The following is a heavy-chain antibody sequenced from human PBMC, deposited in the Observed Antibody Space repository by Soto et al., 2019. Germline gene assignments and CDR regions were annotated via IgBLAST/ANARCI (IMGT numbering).Heavy chain of an antibody. CDR2: IYYSGST. V-gene: IGHV4-30-4*01. J-gene: IGHJ4*02. CDR3: ARTDDYGDYAFDY. CDR1: GGSISSGDYY. D-gene: IGHD4-17*01. Sequence: SETLSLTCTVSGGSISSGDYYWSWIRQPPVKGLEWIGYIYYSGSTYYNPSLKSRVTISVDTSKNQFSLKLSSVTAADTAVYYCARTDDYGDYAFDYWGQGTLVTVSS.